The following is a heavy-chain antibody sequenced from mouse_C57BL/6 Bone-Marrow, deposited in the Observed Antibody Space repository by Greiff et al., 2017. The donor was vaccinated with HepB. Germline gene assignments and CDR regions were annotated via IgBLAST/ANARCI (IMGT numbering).Heavy chain of an antibody. D-gene: IGHD1-1*01. CDR3: ARDYYYGSSYSWFAY. J-gene: IGHJ3*01. V-gene: IGHV1-69*01. Sequence: VQLQQPGAELVMPGASVKLSCKASGYTFTSYWMHWVKQRPGQGLEWIGEIDPSDSYTNYNQKFKGKSTLTVDKSSSTAYMQLSSLTSEDSAVYYCARDYYYGSSYSWFAYWGQGTLVTVSA. CDR1: GYTFTSYW. CDR2: IDPSDSYT.